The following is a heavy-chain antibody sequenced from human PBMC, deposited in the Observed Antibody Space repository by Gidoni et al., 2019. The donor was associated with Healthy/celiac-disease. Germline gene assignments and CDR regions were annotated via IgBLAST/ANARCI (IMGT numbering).Heavy chain of an antibody. V-gene: IGHV3-30*01. Sequence: QVQLVESGGGVVQPGRSLRLSCAASGFTFSSYAMHWVRQAPGKGLEWVAVISYDGSNKYYADSVKGRFTISRDNSKNTLYLQMNSLRAEDTAVYYCARGGGDSFMDVWGQGTTVTVS. CDR2: ISYDGSNK. D-gene: IGHD2-21*02. J-gene: IGHJ6*02. CDR1: GFTFSSYA. CDR3: ARGGGDSFMDV.